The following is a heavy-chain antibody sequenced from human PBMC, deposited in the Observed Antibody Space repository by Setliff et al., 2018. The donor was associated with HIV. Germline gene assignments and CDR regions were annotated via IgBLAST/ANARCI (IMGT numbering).Heavy chain of an antibody. D-gene: IGHD1-26*01. Sequence: ASVKVSCKASGYTFTSYGIIWVRQAPGQGLEWMGWISAYNGNTNYAQRLQGRVTMTTDTSTSTAYMELRSLRSDDTAVYYCARVLWELPQGDYWGQGTLVTVSS. V-gene: IGHV1-18*01. CDR1: GYTFTSYG. J-gene: IGHJ4*02. CDR3: ARVLWELPQGDY. CDR2: ISAYNGNT.